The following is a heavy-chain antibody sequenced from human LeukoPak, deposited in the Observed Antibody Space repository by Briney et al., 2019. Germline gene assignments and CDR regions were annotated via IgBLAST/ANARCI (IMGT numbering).Heavy chain of an antibody. CDR3: ARQGYTASHFSQDY. CDR1: GGSINSYY. D-gene: IGHD5-12*01. Sequence: SDTLSLTCTVSGGSINSYYWSWVRQPAGKGLERIGRIYTTGSTNYNPSLKSRVTMSIDTSKNQFSLNLNSVTAADTAIYYCARQGYTASHFSQDYWGQGTLVTVSS. V-gene: IGHV4-4*07. J-gene: IGHJ4*02. CDR2: IYTTGST.